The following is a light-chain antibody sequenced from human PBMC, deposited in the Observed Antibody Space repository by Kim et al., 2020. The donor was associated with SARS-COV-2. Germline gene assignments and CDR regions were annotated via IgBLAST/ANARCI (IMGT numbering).Light chain of an antibody. CDR1: SSDGGDYNY. CDR2: DVS. Sequence: GQSITISCTGTSSDGGDYNYVSWYQQHSGKAPKLMIYDVSKRPSGVSNRFSGSKSGNTASLTISGLQAEDEADYHCSSYRRGSTHVFGTGTKVTVL. CDR3: SSYRRGSTHV. V-gene: IGLV2-14*04. J-gene: IGLJ1*01.